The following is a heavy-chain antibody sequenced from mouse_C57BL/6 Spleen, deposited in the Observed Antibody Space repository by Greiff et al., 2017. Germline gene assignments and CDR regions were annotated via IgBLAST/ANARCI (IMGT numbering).Heavy chain of an antibody. CDR2: IRNKANGYTT. D-gene: IGHD1-3*01. CDR3: ARYNYNLLDY. CDR1: GFTFTDYY. Sequence: EVKLMESGGGLVQPGGSLSLSCAASGFTFTDYYMSWVRQPPGKALEWLGFIRNKANGYTTEYSASVKGRFTISRDNSQSILYLQMNALRAEDSATYYCARYNYNLLDYWGQGTTLTVSS. V-gene: IGHV7-3*01. J-gene: IGHJ2*01.